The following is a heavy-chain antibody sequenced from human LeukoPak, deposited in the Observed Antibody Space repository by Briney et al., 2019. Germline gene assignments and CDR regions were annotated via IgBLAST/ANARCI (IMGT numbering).Heavy chain of an antibody. CDR2: ISWNSGII. J-gene: IGHJ1*01. CDR3: AKAPPYYSDSSGYFQH. Sequence: PGGSLRLSCAASGFTFDDSAMHWVRQVPGKGLEWVSGISWNSGIIDYADSVKGRFTISRDNAKNSLYLQMNNLRPDDTAFYYCAKAPPYYSDSSGYFQHWGQAPWSPSPQ. D-gene: IGHD3-22*01. V-gene: IGHV3-9*01. CDR1: GFTFDDSA.